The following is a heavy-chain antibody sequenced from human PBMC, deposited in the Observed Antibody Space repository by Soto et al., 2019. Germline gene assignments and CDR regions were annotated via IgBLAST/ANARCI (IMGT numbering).Heavy chain of an antibody. CDR1: CGSIISSSYY. D-gene: IGHD5-18*01. J-gene: IGHJ4*02. CDR3: ASGGGGLWQPFDY. CDR2: IYYSGST. Sequence: SETLSLTCTVSCGSIISSSYYWGWIRQPPGKGLEWIGSIYYSGSTYYNPSLKSRVTISVDTSKNQFSLKLSSVTAADTAVYYCASGGGGLWQPFDYWGQGTLVTVSS. V-gene: IGHV4-39*01.